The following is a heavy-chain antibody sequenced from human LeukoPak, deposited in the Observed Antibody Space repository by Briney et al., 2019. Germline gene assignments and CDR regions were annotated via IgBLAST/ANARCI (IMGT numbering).Heavy chain of an antibody. V-gene: IGHV1-2*02. CDR2: INPNSGGT. Sequence: ASVKVSCKASGYTFTGYYMHWVRQTPGQGLEWMGWINPNSGGTNYAQKFQGRVTMTRDTSISTAYMELSRLRSDDTAVYYCASNNDFWSGYYPYWGQGTLVTVSS. J-gene: IGHJ4*02. CDR1: GYTFTGYY. CDR3: ASNNDFWSGYYPY. D-gene: IGHD3-3*01.